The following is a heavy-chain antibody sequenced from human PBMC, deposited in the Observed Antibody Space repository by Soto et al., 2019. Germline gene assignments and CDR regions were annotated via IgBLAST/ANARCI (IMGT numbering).Heavy chain of an antibody. CDR2: IYYSGST. J-gene: IGHJ5*02. CDR3: ARKQWLSRTFDP. D-gene: IGHD6-19*01. V-gene: IGHV4-31*03. Sequence: QVQLQESGPGLVKPSQTLSLTCTVSGGSISSGGYYWSWIRQHPGKGLEWIGYIYYSGSTYYNPTSKRRVTIAVDTAKNQFCLKLSCVTAADTAVYYCARKQWLSRTFDPWGQGTLVTVSS. CDR1: GGSISSGGYY.